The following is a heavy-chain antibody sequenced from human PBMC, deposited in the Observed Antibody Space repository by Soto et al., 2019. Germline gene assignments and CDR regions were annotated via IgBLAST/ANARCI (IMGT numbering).Heavy chain of an antibody. CDR3: ARRMGRIAAAGPYYYYYGMDV. CDR1: GFTVSSNY. D-gene: IGHD6-13*01. Sequence: HPGGSLRLSCAASGFTVSSNYMSWVRQAPGKGLEWVSVIYSGGSTYYADSVKGRFTISRDNSKNTLYLQMNSLRAEDTAVYYCARRMGRIAAAGPYYYYYGMDVWGQGTTVTVSS. J-gene: IGHJ6*02. V-gene: IGHV3-53*01. CDR2: IYSGGST.